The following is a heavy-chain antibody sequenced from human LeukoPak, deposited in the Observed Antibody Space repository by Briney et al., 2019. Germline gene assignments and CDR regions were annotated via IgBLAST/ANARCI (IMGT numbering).Heavy chain of an antibody. Sequence: GGSLRLSCTASGFTFRDHYMSWFRLSPGKGLEWLSYITSSGSITDYADSVKGRFTISRDNAKNTMFLQMNSLRPEDTAVYYCARDPDYGDPEWGQGTLVTVSS. D-gene: IGHD4-17*01. CDR1: GFTFRDHY. J-gene: IGHJ4*02. V-gene: IGHV3-11*01. CDR3: ARDPDYGDPE. CDR2: ITSSGSIT.